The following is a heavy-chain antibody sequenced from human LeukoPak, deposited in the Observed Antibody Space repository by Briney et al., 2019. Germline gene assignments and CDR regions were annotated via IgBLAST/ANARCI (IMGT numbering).Heavy chain of an antibody. Sequence: SETLSLTCGVSGGAFNGYYWSWIRQPPGKGLEWVGEIHYTGATSYNPSLKSRATISIDTSKNQVSLKLSSVTAADTAVYYCARGNILSGYCFDFWGQGALVTVSS. D-gene: IGHD3-9*01. CDR2: IHYTGAT. J-gene: IGHJ4*02. V-gene: IGHV4-34*01. CDR3: ARGNILSGYCFDF. CDR1: GGAFNGYY.